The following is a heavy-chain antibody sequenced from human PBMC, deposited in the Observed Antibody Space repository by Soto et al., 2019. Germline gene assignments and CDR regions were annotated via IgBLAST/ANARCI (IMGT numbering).Heavy chain of an antibody. CDR3: ARGRGDTAMAWYY. D-gene: IGHD5-18*01. Sequence: SETLSLTCTVSGGSISSYYWGWIRQPPGKGLEWIGYIYYSGSTNYNPSLKSRVTISVDTSKNQFSLKLSSVTAADTAVYYCARGRGDTAMAWYYWGQGTLVTVS. CDR1: GGSISSYY. CDR2: IYYSGST. J-gene: IGHJ4*02. V-gene: IGHV4-59*01.